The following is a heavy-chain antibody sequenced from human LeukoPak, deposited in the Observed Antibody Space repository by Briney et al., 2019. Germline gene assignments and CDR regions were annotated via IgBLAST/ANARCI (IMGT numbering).Heavy chain of an antibody. CDR1: GFTFSSYA. Sequence: GGSLRLSCAASGFTFSSYAMHWVRQAPGKGLEWVAVISYDGSNKYYADSVKGRFTISSDNSKNTLYLQMNSLRAEDTAVYYCATESSASYLYYFDYWGQGTLVTVSS. D-gene: IGHD3-10*01. CDR3: ATESSASYLYYFDY. V-gene: IGHV3-30-3*01. CDR2: ISYDGSNK. J-gene: IGHJ4*02.